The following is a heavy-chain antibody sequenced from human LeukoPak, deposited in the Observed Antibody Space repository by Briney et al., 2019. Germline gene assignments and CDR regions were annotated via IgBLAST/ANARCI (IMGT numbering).Heavy chain of an antibody. V-gene: IGHV4-31*03. CDR1: GASISTGGYY. CDR3: ARQHLSLIAFDC. Sequence: PSETLSLTCTVSGASISTGGYYWSWIRQVPGKGLEWIAYFYYTGSTYYNPSLKSRVTISVDTSKNQFSLKLSSVTAADTAVDYCARQHLSLIAFDCWGQGTLVTVSS. J-gene: IGHJ4*02. D-gene: IGHD2/OR15-2a*01. CDR2: FYYTGST.